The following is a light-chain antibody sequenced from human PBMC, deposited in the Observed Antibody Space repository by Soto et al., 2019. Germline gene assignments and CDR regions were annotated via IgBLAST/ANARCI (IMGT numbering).Light chain of an antibody. CDR2: DAS. J-gene: IGKJ4*01. V-gene: IGKV3-11*01. CDR1: QSVSSY. Sequence: EIVFTQSPSTLSLSPGERATLSCRASQSVSSYLAWYQQKPGQAPRLLIYDASNRATGIPARFSGSGSGTDFTLPISSLEPEDFAVYYCQQRSNWPPKLTFGGGTKVDIK. CDR3: QQRSNWPPKLT.